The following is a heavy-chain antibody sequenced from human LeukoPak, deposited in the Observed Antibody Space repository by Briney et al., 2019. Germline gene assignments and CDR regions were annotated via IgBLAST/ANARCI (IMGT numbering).Heavy chain of an antibody. CDR3: ARVEGPYDSSGYDADY. V-gene: IGHV3-33*01. J-gene: IGHJ4*02. Sequence: GRSLRLSCAASGFTFSSYGMHWVRQAPGKGLEWVAVIWYDGSNKCYADSVKGRFTMSRDNSKNTLYLQMNSLRAEDTAVYYCARVEGPYDSSGYDADYWGQGTLVTVSS. D-gene: IGHD3-22*01. CDR1: GFTFSSYG. CDR2: IWYDGSNK.